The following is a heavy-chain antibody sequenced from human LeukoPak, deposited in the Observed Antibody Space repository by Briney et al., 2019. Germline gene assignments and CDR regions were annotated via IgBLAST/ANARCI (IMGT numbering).Heavy chain of an antibody. D-gene: IGHD3-22*01. V-gene: IGHV3-30*03. Sequence: GGSLRLSCAASGFSFSSYGMHWVRQAPGKGLEWVAVISYDGSKKYYADSVKGRFTISRDNSKNTLYLQMNSLRAEDTAVYYCARVNYDSSGYRRYSQYWGQGTLVTVSS. J-gene: IGHJ1*01. CDR2: ISYDGSKK. CDR1: GFSFSSYG. CDR3: ARVNYDSSGYRRYSQY.